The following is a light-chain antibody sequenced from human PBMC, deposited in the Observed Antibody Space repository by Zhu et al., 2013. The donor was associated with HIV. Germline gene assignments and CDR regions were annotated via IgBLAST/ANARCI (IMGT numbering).Light chain of an antibody. CDR1: NIGGKN. CDR2: QDS. J-gene: IGLJ1*01. CDR3: QAWDSSTYV. V-gene: IGLV3-1*01. Sequence: SYELTQPPSVSVAPGKTARITCGGHNIGGKNVHWYQQKPGQSPVLVIYQDSTRPSGIPERFSGSNSGNTATLTISGTQAMDEADYYCQAWDSSTYVFGTGTKVTVL.